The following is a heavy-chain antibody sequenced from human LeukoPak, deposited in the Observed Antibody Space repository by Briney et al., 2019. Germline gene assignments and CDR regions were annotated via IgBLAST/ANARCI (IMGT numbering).Heavy chain of an antibody. Sequence: SETLSLTCTVSGGSISSGSYYWSWIRQPAGKGLEWIGRIYTSGSTNYNPSLKSRVTISVDTSKNQFSLKLSSVTAADTAVYYCARDVGSGDASWFDPWGQGSLVTVSS. CDR3: ARDVGSGDASWFDP. CDR2: IYTSGST. V-gene: IGHV4-61*02. D-gene: IGHD4-17*01. CDR1: GGSISSGSYY. J-gene: IGHJ5*02.